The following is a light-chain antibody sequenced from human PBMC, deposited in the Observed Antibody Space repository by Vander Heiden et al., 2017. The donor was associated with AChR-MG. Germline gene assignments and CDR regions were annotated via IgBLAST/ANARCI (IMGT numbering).Light chain of an antibody. CDR2: EDN. CDR3: GAWDSGLSAGV. Sequence: QSLLTQPPSMSAAPGLKVTISCSGSTPNIGNNFVSWYQQLPGTAPKLLIYEDNKRPSGIPDRFSASKSGTSATLGISGLQTGDEADYYCGAWDSGLSAGVFGGGTRLTVL. CDR1: TPNIGNNF. J-gene: IGLJ3*02. V-gene: IGLV1-51*02.